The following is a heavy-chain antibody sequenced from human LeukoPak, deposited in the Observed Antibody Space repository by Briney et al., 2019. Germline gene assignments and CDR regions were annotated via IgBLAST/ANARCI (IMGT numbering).Heavy chain of an antibody. CDR2: ISSTSTYI. CDR3: ARVDGHSGYPYPHY. V-gene: IGHV3-21*01. CDR1: GFTFSTYT. J-gene: IGHJ4*02. Sequence: PGGSLRLSCAASGFTFSTYTMNWVRQAPGKGREWVSSISSTSTYIYYADSLKGRFTISRDNAKNSLYLQMNSLRAEDTAVYYCARVDGHSGYPYPHYWGQGTLVTVSS. D-gene: IGHD5-12*01.